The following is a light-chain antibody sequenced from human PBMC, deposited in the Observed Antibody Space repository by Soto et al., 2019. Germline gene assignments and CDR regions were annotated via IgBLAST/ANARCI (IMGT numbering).Light chain of an antibody. J-gene: IGKJ5*01. CDR2: DAS. V-gene: IGKV1-33*01. Sequence: IQMTQSPSSLSASVGDRVTITCQASQDIAKSLNWYQQKPGKAPKLLIYDASSLQTGVPSRFSGSGSATHFTFTISSLQSEDIATYYCQQYDNLLPITFGQGTRLEIK. CDR3: QQYDNLLPIT. CDR1: QDIAKS.